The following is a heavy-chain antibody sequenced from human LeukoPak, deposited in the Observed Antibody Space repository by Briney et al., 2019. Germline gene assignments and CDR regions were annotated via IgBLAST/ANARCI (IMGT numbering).Heavy chain of an antibody. D-gene: IGHD5-12*01. CDR3: ARESGYDGYYFDY. CDR2: IRYDGSNK. CDR1: GFTFSSYG. V-gene: IGHV3-30*02. Sequence: GGSLRLSCAASGFTFSSYGMHWVRQAPGKGLEWVAFIRYDGSNKYYADSVKGRFTISRDNSKNTLYLQMNSLRAEDTAVYYCARESGYDGYYFDYWGQGTLVTVSS. J-gene: IGHJ4*02.